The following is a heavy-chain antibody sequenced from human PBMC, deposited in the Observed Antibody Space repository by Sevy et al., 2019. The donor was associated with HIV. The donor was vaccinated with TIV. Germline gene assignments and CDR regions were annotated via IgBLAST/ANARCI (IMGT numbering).Heavy chain of an antibody. Sequence: GGSLRLSCAASGFSISGYGMHWVRQAPGKGLEWVAVIWDDGTNKEYADSVKGRFTISRDNSENTLYLQMNSLRAEDTAVYYCAREDIRVAGIGYYFHSWGQGTLVTVSS. CDR3: AREDIRVAGIGYYFHS. V-gene: IGHV3-33*01. CDR1: GFSISGYG. CDR2: IWDDGTNK. D-gene: IGHD6-19*01. J-gene: IGHJ4*02.